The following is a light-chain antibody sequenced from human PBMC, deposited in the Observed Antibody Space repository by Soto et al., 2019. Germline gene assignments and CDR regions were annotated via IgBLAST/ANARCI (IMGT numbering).Light chain of an antibody. V-gene: IGKV3-20*01. J-gene: IGKJ1*01. CDR2: GAS. CDR1: QSVSSNS. CDR3: QQCGGSPPSWT. Sequence: ESGLTQSPGTLSLSPGERATLSCRASQSVSSNSLAWYQQKPGQAPRLLIYGASSRATGTPDRFSGSGSGTDFTLTISRLEPEDFAVYYCQQCGGSPPSWTFGQGTKVEI.